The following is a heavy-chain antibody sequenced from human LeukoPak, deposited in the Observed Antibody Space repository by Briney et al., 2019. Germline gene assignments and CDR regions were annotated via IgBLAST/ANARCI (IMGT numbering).Heavy chain of an antibody. D-gene: IGHD5-12*01. V-gene: IGHV4-61*02. J-gene: IGHJ4*02. Sequence: NPSETLSLTCTVSGGSINSGTYYWTWIRQPAGKRLEWIGRIYTSGSTNYKPSLKSRVTMSVDTSKNQFSLKLSSVTAADTAVYYCARGRIVATIVPLGYYFDYWGQGTLVTVSS. CDR2: IYTSGST. CDR3: ARGRIVATIVPLGYYFDY. CDR1: GGSINSGTYY.